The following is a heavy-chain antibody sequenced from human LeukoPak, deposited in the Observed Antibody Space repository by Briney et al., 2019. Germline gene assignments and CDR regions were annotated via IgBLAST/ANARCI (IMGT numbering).Heavy chain of an antibody. CDR3: ARLVSPYYYYMDV. D-gene: IGHD2-15*01. V-gene: IGHV3-11*04. CDR2: ISCSGSTI. Sequence: GGSVRLSCAASGFTFSDYYMSWIRQAPGKGLEGVSYISCSGSTIYYADSVKSRFTISRDNAKNSLYLQMNSRRAEDTAVYYCARLVSPYYYYMDVWGKGTTVTVSS. CDR1: GFTFSDYY. J-gene: IGHJ6*03.